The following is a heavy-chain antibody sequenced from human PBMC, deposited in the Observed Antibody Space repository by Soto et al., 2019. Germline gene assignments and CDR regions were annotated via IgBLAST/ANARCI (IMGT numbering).Heavy chain of an antibody. CDR1: GFTFSDHY. CDR2: TRNKANSYTT. CDR3: ARIYDVLTGSYRGGY. Sequence: EVQLVESGGGLVQPGGSLRLSCAASGFTFSDHYMDWVRQAPGKGLEWVGRTRNKANSYTTEYAASVKGRFTISRDDSKNALYLQMNRLKPEVAAVYYCARIYDVLTGSYRGGYWGQGTLVTVSS. V-gene: IGHV3-72*01. D-gene: IGHD3-9*01. J-gene: IGHJ4*02.